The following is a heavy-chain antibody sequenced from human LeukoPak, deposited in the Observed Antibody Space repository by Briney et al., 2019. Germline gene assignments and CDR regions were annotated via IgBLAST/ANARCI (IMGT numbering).Heavy chain of an antibody. J-gene: IGHJ4*02. CDR2: IYTSGST. Sequence: SQTLSLTCTVSGGSISSGSYYRSWIRQPAGKELEWIGRIYTSGSTNYNPSLKSRVTISVDTSKNQFSLKLSSVTAADTAVYYCARADYYDSSGFDYWGQGTLVTVSS. CDR1: GGSISSGSYY. V-gene: IGHV4-61*02. CDR3: ARADYYDSSGFDY. D-gene: IGHD3-22*01.